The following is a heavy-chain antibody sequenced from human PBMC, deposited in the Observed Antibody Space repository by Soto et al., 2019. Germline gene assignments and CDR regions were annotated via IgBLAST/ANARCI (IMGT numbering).Heavy chain of an antibody. CDR3: AREPGDYAMTLG. J-gene: IGHJ4*02. D-gene: IGHD4-17*01. CDR1: GGTFSSYT. CDR2: IIPILGIA. V-gene: IGHV1-69*08. Sequence: QVQLVQSGAEVKKPGSSVKVSCKASGGTFSSYTISWVRQAPGQGLEWMGRIIPILGIANYAQKFQGRVTITADKSASTAYMELSSLRSEDTAVYYCAREPGDYAMTLGWGQRTLVTVSS.